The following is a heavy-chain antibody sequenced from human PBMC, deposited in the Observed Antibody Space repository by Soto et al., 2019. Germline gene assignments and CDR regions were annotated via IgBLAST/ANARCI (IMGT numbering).Heavy chain of an antibody. J-gene: IGHJ4*02. CDR3: ASIGTVVITTDDY. Sequence: PGGSLRLSCAASGFTFSSYAMSWVRQAPGKGLEWVSAISGSGGSTYYADSVKGRFTISRDNSKNTLYLQMNSLRAEDTAVYYCASIGTVVITTDDYWGKGTLVTVSS. D-gene: IGHD3-22*01. V-gene: IGHV3-23*01. CDR2: ISGSGGST. CDR1: GFTFSSYA.